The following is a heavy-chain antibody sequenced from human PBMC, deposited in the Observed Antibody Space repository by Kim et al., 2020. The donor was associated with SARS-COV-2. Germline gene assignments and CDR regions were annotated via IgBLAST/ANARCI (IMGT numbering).Heavy chain of an antibody. CDR3: ARTKSGGLDCGGDCYSGWYFDL. J-gene: IGHJ2*01. CDR1: GGSISSGGYY. V-gene: IGHV4-31*03. CDR2: IYYSGST. Sequence: SETLSLTCTVSGGSISSGGYYWSWIRQHPGKGLEWIGYIYYSGSTYYNPSLKSRVTISVDTSKNQFSLKLSSVTAADTAVYYCARTKSGGLDCGGDCYSGWYFDLWGRGTLVTVSS. D-gene: IGHD2-21*02.